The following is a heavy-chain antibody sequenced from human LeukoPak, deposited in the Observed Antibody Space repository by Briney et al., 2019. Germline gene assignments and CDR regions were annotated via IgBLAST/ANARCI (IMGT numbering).Heavy chain of an antibody. D-gene: IGHD6-6*01. Sequence: GGSLRLSCAASGFTFSDYYLSWIRQAPGKGLEWVSYITSDGSPIYYADSVKGRFTISRDNAQNSLYLQMNSLRADDTAVYYCARDWWGPDVAARSNRFDPWGQGTLVTVSS. V-gene: IGHV3-11*01. CDR1: GFTFSDYY. J-gene: IGHJ5*02. CDR2: ITSDGSPI. CDR3: ARDWWGPDVAARSNRFDP.